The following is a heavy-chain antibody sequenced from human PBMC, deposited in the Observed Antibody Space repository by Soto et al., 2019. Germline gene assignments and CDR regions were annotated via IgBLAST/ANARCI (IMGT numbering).Heavy chain of an antibody. V-gene: IGHV3-23*01. CDR3: AKGPGYSGYDRLDI. J-gene: IGHJ3*02. CDR1: GFTFSSYA. Sequence: EVQLLESGGGLVQPGGSLRLSCAASGFTFSSYAMSWVRQAPGKGLEWVSGISGSGSSTYYADSVKGRFTISRDNSKNTQYVQMNSLRAEDTAVYYCAKGPGYSGYDRLDIWGQGTMVTVSS. D-gene: IGHD5-12*01. CDR2: ISGSGSST.